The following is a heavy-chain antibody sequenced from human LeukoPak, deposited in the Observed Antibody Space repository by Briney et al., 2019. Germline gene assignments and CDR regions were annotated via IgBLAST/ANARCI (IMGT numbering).Heavy chain of an antibody. D-gene: IGHD1-26*01. CDR2: IYYTGST. J-gene: IGHJ4*02. CDR3: ASEKTVGGLY. V-gene: IGHV4-30-4*01. Sequence: PSETLSLTCGVSGGSITSTNYWTWVRQPPGKGLEWMGYIYYTGSTHYNTSPKSRITISVDTSKNQFSLKLISVTAADTAVYYCASEKTVGGLYWGQGTLVTVSS. CDR1: GGSITSTNY.